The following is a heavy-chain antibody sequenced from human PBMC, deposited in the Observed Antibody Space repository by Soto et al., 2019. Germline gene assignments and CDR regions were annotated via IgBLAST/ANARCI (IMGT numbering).Heavy chain of an antibody. Sequence: QVQLQESGPGLVKPSQTLSLTCTVSTGSIRSGDYYWTWIRQPPGQGLEWIVYIDHSGSAYYNPSLKSRANTSIDTSNNQFCLEMTSVTAADTAVYYCAGELGTFYFDHWGQGTLVTVSS. V-gene: IGHV4-30-4*01. CDR1: TGSIRSGDYY. D-gene: IGHD7-27*01. J-gene: IGHJ4*02. CDR2: IDHSGSA. CDR3: AGELGTFYFDH.